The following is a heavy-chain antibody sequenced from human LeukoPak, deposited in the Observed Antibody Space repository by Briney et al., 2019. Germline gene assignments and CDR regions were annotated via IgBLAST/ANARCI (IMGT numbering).Heavy chain of an antibody. V-gene: IGHV3-9*01. CDR1: GFTFSSYS. CDR2: ISWNSGSI. Sequence: PGGSLRLSCAASGFTFSSYSMNWVRQAPGKGLEWVSGISWNSGSIGYADSVKGRFTISRDNAKNSLYLQMNSLRAEDTALYYCAKDMNYYDSSGYSSDAFDIWGQGTMVTVSS. J-gene: IGHJ3*02. D-gene: IGHD3-22*01. CDR3: AKDMNYYDSSGYSSDAFDI.